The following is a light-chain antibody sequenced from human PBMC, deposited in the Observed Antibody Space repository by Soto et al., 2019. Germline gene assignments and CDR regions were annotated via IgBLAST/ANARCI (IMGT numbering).Light chain of an antibody. J-gene: IGKJ1*01. CDR1: QSISDT. Sequence: LVLTPSPATLSVSPVGRAPLSCRASQSISDTLTWYQQKPGQAPRLLIYAASRRATGFPARFSGSGSGTDFTLTISSLQSEDFAVYYCQQYNNWPWTFGQGTKVDNK. CDR2: AAS. CDR3: QQYNNWPWT. V-gene: IGKV3-15*01.